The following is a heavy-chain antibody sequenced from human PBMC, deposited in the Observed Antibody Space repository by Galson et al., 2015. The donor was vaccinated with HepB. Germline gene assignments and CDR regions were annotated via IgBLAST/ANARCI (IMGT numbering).Heavy chain of an antibody. CDR1: GFTFSSYS. D-gene: IGHD5-24*01. V-gene: IGHV3-48*01. Sequence: SLRLSCAASGFTFSSYSMNWVRQAPGKGLEWVSYISSSSTIYYADSVKGRFTISRDNAKNSLYLQMNSPRAEDTAVYYCARNEATMDFDYWGQGTLVTVSS. J-gene: IGHJ4*02. CDR2: ISSSSTI. CDR3: ARNEATMDFDY.